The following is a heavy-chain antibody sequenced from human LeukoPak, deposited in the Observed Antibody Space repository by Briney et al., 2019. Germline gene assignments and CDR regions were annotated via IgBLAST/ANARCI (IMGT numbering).Heavy chain of an antibody. J-gene: IGHJ4*02. Sequence: SETLSLTCAVHGGSLSVYYWSWIRQPPGKGLEWIGEIKHSGSTNYIPSLKSRVTISVDTSRNQFSLKLSSVTAADTAVYYCARHSRSVDYGSGSYTWDYWGQGTLVTVSS. CDR1: GGSLSVYY. CDR2: IKHSGST. D-gene: IGHD3-10*01. CDR3: ARHSRSVDYGSGSYTWDY. V-gene: IGHV4-34*01.